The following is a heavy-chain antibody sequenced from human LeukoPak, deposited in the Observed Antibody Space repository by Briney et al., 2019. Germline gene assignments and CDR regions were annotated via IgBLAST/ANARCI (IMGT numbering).Heavy chain of an antibody. CDR2: LNPNSGDT. J-gene: IGHJ3*02. CDR1: GYTFTGSY. Sequence: ASVKVSCKASGYTFTGSYLHWVRQAPGQGLEWMGWLNPNSGDTKDALKFQGRVTMTRDTSTNTAYMEWSRRTSYDTACQYCASGATHLGCGEGGNALDIWGQGTMVTVSS. D-gene: IGHD3-10*01. V-gene: IGHV1-2*02. CDR3: ASGATHLGCGEGGNALDI.